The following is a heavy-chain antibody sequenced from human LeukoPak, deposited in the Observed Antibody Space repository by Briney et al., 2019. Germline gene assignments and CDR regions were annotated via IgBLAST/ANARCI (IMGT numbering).Heavy chain of an antibody. D-gene: IGHD6-13*01. CDR1: GGSISSYY. CDR3: ARYYTDKQQWRYYFDY. V-gene: IGHV4-59*08. Sequence: SETLSLTCTVSGGSISSYYWSWIRQPPGKGLEWIGYIYYSGSTNYNPSLKSRVTISVDTSKNQCSLKLSSVTAADTAVYYCARYYTDKQQWRYYFDYWGQGTLVTVSS. J-gene: IGHJ4*02. CDR2: IYYSGST.